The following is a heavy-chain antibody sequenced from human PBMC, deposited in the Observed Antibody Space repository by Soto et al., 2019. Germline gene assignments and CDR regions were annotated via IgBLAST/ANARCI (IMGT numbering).Heavy chain of an antibody. CDR2: ISAYNGNT. CDR3: ARDLPRPGNCSSTSCRSYNWFDP. V-gene: IGHV1-18*01. Sequence: ASVKVSCKASGYTFTSYGISWVRQAPGQGLEWMGWISAYNGNTSYAQKLQGRVTMTTDTSTSTAYMELRSLRSDDTAVYYCARDLPRPGNCSSTSCRSYNWFDPWGQGTLVTVSS. CDR1: GYTFTSYG. D-gene: IGHD2-2*01. J-gene: IGHJ5*02.